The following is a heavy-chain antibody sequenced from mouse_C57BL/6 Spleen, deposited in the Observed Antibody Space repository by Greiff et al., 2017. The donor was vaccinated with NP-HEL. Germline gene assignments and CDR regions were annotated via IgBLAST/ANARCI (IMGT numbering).Heavy chain of an antibody. Sequence: EVKLMESGGDLVKPGGSLKLSCAASGFTFSSYGMSWVRQTPDKRLEWVATISSGGSYTYYPDSVKGRFTISRDNAKNTLYLQMSSLKSEDTAMYYCARLYYGNFGYFDYWGQGTTLTVSS. D-gene: IGHD2-1*01. CDR2: ISSGGSYT. CDR1: GFTFSSYG. J-gene: IGHJ2*01. V-gene: IGHV5-6*01. CDR3: ARLYYGNFGYFDY.